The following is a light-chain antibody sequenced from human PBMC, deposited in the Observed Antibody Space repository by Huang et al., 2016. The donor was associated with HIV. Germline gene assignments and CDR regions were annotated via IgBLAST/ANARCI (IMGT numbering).Light chain of an antibody. CDR2: DAS. CDR3: QQRVNGLT. CDR1: QNINTH. Sequence: EIVLTQSPATLSFFPGQRVSLSCRASQNINTHLAWYQQRPSQPPRLLIYDASSRVPGVAARFSVSGSGTDFTLTISSLESEDFATYYCQQRVNGLTFGGGTKV. V-gene: IGKV3-11*01. J-gene: IGKJ4*01.